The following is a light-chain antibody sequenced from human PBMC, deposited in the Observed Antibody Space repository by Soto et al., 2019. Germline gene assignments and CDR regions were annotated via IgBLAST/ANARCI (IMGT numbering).Light chain of an antibody. CDR1: SSDVGGYNY. CDR3: SSYTSSSTLEVV. Sequence: QSALTQPASVSGSPGQSITISCTGTSSDVGGYNYVSWYQQHPAKAPKLMIYDVSNRPSGVSNRFSGSKSGNTASLTISGLQAEDDADYYCSSYTSSSTLEVVFGGGTKVNVL. CDR2: DVS. J-gene: IGLJ2*01. V-gene: IGLV2-14*03.